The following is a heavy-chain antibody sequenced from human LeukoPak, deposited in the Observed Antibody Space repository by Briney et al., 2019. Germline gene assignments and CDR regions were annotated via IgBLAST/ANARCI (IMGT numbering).Heavy chain of an antibody. CDR1: RFTFDEYG. J-gene: IGHJ4*02. D-gene: IGHD6-19*01. Sequence: GGSLRLSCAASRFTFDEYGMSWVRQTAGKGLEWVSGINWNGRSIGYADSVKGRFTISRDNSKNTLYLQMNSLRAEDTAVYYCARAGAVGSSGWYGGATPDFDYWGQGTLVTVSS. V-gene: IGHV3-20*04. CDR3: ARAGAVGSSGWYGGATPDFDY. CDR2: INWNGRSI.